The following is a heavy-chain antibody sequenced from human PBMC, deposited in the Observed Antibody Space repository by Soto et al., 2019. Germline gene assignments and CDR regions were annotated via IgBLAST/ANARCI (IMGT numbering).Heavy chain of an antibody. CDR3: AKGGGSYTTGWYNDY. V-gene: IGHV4-4*08. CDR1: GVSLSNSY. J-gene: IGHJ4*02. Sequence: QVQLQESGPGLVKPSETMSLTCTVSGVSLSNSYCSWARQPPGKGLEWIGHIWSSGSTNYNPSLRSRVTLSVDTSKNQVSLQLSSVTATDTAVYYCAKGGGSYTTGWYNDYWGQGTLATVSS. CDR2: IWSSGST. D-gene: IGHD6-19*01.